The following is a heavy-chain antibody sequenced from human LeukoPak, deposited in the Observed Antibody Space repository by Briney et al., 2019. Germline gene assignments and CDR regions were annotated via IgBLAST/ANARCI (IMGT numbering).Heavy chain of an antibody. Sequence: GGSLRLSCAASGFTFSDYYMSWIRQAPGKVLEWVSYISSSGSTIYYADSVKGRFTISRDNAKNSLYLQMNSLRAEDTAVYYCARRGPVNSYSSSWLFDYWGQGTLVTVSS. CDR3: ARRGPVNSYSSSWLFDY. V-gene: IGHV3-11*01. CDR1: GFTFSDYY. CDR2: ISSSGSTI. D-gene: IGHD6-13*01. J-gene: IGHJ4*02.